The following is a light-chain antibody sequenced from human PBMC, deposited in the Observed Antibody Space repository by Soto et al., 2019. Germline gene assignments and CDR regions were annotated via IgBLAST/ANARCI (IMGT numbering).Light chain of an antibody. Sequence: QSALTQPASVSGSRGQSITISCSGTSSNIGDYNLVSWYQQHPGKGPKLIIFGGTERPSGVSHRFSASRSGNTASLTISGLQAEDEAYYYCCSFAGNAIDYVCGTGTKVTV. CDR1: SSNIGDYNL. J-gene: IGLJ1*01. V-gene: IGLV2-23*01. CDR3: CSFAGNAIDYV. CDR2: GGT.